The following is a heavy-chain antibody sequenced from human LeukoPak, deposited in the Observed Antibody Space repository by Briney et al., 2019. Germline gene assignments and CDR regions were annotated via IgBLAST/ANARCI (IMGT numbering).Heavy chain of an antibody. V-gene: IGHV4-59*11. CDR2: VYSGGAT. D-gene: IGHD3-22*01. CDR3: ARDRGYYDSIGHWFDY. Sequence: PSETLSLTCTVSGGSINNQYWSWIRQPPGKGLEWIGFVYSGGATNYNPSLKSRVTMSADASKNQFSLRLSSVTAADTAVYYCARDRGYYDSIGHWFDYWGQGSLVTVST. CDR1: GGSINNQY. J-gene: IGHJ4*02.